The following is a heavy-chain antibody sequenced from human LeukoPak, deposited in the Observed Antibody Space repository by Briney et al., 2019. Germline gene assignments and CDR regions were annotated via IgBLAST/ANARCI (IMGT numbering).Heavy chain of an antibody. J-gene: IGHJ4*02. Sequence: SQTLSLTCTVSGVSTTSVTTYWGWIRQPPGKGLEWVGRIYYSGNTYYNATLKRQVSISIDTSKNQCSLRLTSVTAADTAVYYCARQTGSGLFILPGGQGTLVTVPS. CDR1: GVSTTSVTTY. V-gene: IGHV4-39*01. D-gene: IGHD3/OR15-3a*01. CDR3: ARQTGSGLFILP. CDR2: IYYSGNT.